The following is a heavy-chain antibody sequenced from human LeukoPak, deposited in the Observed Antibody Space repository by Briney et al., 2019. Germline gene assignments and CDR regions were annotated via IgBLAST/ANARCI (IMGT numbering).Heavy chain of an antibody. CDR3: ARDGVSGVCNY. J-gene: IGHJ4*02. CDR1: GYTFTSYG. CDR2: ISTYNGNT. V-gene: IGHV1-18*01. D-gene: IGHD3-3*01. Sequence: GASEKVSCKASGYTFTSYGISWVRQAPGQGLEWMGWISTYNGNTNYAQKLQGRVTMSTDTSTSTAYMELRSLRSDDTAVYYCARDGVSGVCNYWGQGTLVTVSS.